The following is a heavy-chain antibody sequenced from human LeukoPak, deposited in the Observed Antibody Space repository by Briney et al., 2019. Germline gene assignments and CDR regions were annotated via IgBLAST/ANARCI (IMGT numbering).Heavy chain of an antibody. CDR2: IYYSGSA. Sequence: SETLSLTCAVSGGSISSSSYYWGWIRQPPGKGLEWIGSIYYSGSAYYTPSLKTRVTISVDTSKNQFSLKLRSVTAADTAVYYCARLPPLGTDFDYWGQGTLVTVSS. CDR3: ARLPPLGTDFDY. V-gene: IGHV4-39*07. J-gene: IGHJ4*02. D-gene: IGHD3/OR15-3a*01. CDR1: GGSISSSSYY.